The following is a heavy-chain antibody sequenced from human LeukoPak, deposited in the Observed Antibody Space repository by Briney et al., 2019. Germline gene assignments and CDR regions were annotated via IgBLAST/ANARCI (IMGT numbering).Heavy chain of an antibody. CDR1: GGSISSNSFL. CDR2: FYYSGGS. D-gene: IGHD1-26*01. CDR3: AREVGWFSGNYYTSRSGQLDY. V-gene: IGHV4-39*07. Sequence: PSETLSLTCTVSGGSISSNSFLWAWIRQPPGKGLEWIGSFYYSGGSYYNPSLESRVTISVDTSKNQFSLNLSSVTAADTAVYYCAREVGWFSGNYYTSRSGQLDYWGQGTLVIVSS. J-gene: IGHJ4*02.